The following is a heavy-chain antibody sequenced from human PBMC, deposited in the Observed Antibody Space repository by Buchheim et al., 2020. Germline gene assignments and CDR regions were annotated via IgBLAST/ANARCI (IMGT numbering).Heavy chain of an antibody. J-gene: IGHJ6*02. CDR2: ISGNGTNP. CDR1: GFMFDSYA. D-gene: IGHD5/OR15-5a*01. CDR3: AKDQDSVCQPFDYYGMDI. V-gene: IGHV3-23*04. Sequence: EVQLVESGGGLVQSGGSLKLSCAVSGFMFDSYAMTWVRQAPGKGLEWVSSISGNGTNPYYADSVEGRFTISRDSSQNTLYLEMNSLRVEDTAVDDCAKDQDSVCQPFDYYGMDIWGQGTT.